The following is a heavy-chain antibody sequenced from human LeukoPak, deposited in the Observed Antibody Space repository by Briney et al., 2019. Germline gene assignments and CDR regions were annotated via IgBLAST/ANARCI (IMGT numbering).Heavy chain of an antibody. CDR3: ARGRTIFGVVITYMTGAFDI. D-gene: IGHD3-3*01. V-gene: IGHV4-34*01. CDR2: INHSGST. Sequence: SETLSLTCAVYGGSFSGYYWSWIRQPPGKGLEWIGEINHSGSTNYNPSLKSRVTISVDTSKNQFSLKLSSVTAADTAVYYCARGRTIFGVVITYMTGAFDIWGQGTMVTVSS. J-gene: IGHJ3*02. CDR1: GGSFSGYY.